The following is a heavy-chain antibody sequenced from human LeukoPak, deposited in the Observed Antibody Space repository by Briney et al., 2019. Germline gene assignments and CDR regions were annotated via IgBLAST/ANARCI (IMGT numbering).Heavy chain of an antibody. CDR2: ISESGSYT. CDR1: GLTYSDSY. V-gene: IGHV3-11*03. J-gene: IGHJ4*02. D-gene: IGHD3-16*01. Sequence: GGSLRLSCVVSGLTYSDSYMSWIRQAPGKGLEWISYISESGSYTNYADSVRDRFTISRDNAKNSLFLQMNSLRAEDTAVYYCARTMGLGPGGRFDYWGQGTLVTVSA. CDR3: ARTMGLGPGGRFDY.